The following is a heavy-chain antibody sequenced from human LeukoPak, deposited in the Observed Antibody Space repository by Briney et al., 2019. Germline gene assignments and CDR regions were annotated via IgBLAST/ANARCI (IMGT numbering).Heavy chain of an antibody. D-gene: IGHD2-2*01. V-gene: IGHV4-4*09. CDR3: ARQRTLGWFDP. J-gene: IGHJ5*02. CDR1: GGSISSYY. CDR2: IYTSGST. Sequence: SETLSLTCTVSGGSISSYYWSWIRQPPGKGLGWIGYIYTSGSTNYNPSLKSRVTISVDTSKNQFSLKLSSVTAADTAVYYCARQRTLGWFDPWGQGTLVTVSS.